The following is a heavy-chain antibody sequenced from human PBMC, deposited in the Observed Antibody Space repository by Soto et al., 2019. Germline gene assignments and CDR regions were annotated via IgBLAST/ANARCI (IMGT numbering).Heavy chain of an antibody. CDR3: ARDLDVYYDSSGYYYDKYDAFDI. Sequence: EVQLLESGGGLVQPGGSLRLSCAASGFTFSSYAMSWVRQAPGKGLEWVSSISSSSSYIYYADSVKGRFTISRDNAKNSLYLQMNSLRAEDTAVYYCARDLDVYYDSSGYYYDKYDAFDIWGQGTMVTVSS. J-gene: IGHJ3*02. CDR2: ISSSSSYI. CDR1: GFTFSSYA. V-gene: IGHV3-21*01. D-gene: IGHD3-22*01.